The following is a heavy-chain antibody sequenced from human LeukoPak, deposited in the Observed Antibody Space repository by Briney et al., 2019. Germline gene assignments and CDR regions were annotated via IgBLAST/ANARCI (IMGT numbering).Heavy chain of an antibody. D-gene: IGHD2-2*01. CDR1: GGSFSGYY. V-gene: IGHV4-34*01. Sequence: PSETLSLTCAVYGGSFSGYYWSWIRQPPGKGLEWIGEINHSGSTNYNPSLKSRVTISVDTSKNQFSLKLSSVTAADTAVYYCARAYCSSTSCYYAFDIWGQGTMVTVSS. CDR3: ARAYCSSTSCYYAFDI. CDR2: INHSGST. J-gene: IGHJ3*02.